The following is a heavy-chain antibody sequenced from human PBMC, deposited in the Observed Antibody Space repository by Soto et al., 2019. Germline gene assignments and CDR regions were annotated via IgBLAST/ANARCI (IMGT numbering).Heavy chain of an antibody. V-gene: IGHV4-31*03. D-gene: IGHD6-13*01. CDR3: ARYSTRLIDS. Sequence: PSETLSLTCTVSGGSISSGGDYWSWIRQHPGKGLEWIGYIYYSGSTNYNPSLKSRVTISIDTSKNQFSLKLSSVTVADTAVYYSARYSTRLIDSWGQGTLVTVSS. J-gene: IGHJ4*02. CDR1: GGSISSGGDY. CDR2: IYYSGST.